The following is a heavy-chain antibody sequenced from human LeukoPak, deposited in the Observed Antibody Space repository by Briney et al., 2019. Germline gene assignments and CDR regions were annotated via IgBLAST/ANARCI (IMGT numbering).Heavy chain of an antibody. V-gene: IGHV3-30*18. CDR2: ISYDGSNK. Sequence: GGSLRLSCAASGFSFSNYDMRWVRQAPGKGLEWVAVISYDGSNKHYADSVKGRFTISRDNSKNTLYLQMNSLRAEDTAVFYCAKDMPAAGTSGDYWGQGTLVTVSS. CDR3: AKDMPAAGTSGDY. J-gene: IGHJ4*02. D-gene: IGHD6-13*01. CDR1: GFSFSNYD.